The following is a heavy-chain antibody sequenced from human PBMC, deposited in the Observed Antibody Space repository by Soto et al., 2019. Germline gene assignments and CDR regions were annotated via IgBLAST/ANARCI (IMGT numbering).Heavy chain of an antibody. D-gene: IGHD6-13*01. CDR1: GGTFSSYT. J-gene: IGHJ4*02. V-gene: IGHV1-69*02. CDR2: IIPILGIA. Sequence: SVKVSCKASGGTFSSYTISWVRQAPGQGLEWMGRIIPILGIANYAQKFQGRVTITADKSTSTAYMELSSLRSEDTAVYYCARHAGIAGAWTTAFDYWGQGTLVTVSS. CDR3: ARHAGIAGAWTTAFDY.